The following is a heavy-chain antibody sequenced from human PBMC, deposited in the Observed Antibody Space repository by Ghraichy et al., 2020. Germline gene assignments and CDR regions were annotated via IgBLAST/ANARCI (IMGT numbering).Heavy chain of an antibody. CDR3: ATGISVIQGMDV. CDR2: FDSEDGET. V-gene: IGHV1-24*01. Sequence: ASVKVSCKVSGYALTELSMHWVRQAPGKGLEWMGGFDSEDGETINTQKFQGRVTMTGDTSTDTAYMELSSLRSEDTAVYYCATGISVIQGMDVWGQGTTVTVSS. D-gene: IGHD2-21*01. J-gene: IGHJ6*02. CDR1: GYALTELS.